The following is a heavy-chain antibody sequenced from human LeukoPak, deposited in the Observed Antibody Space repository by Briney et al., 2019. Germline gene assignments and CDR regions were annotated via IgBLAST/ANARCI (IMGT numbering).Heavy chain of an antibody. CDR2: IYYSGST. CDR3: AGSATSWSGAFDI. Sequence: SETLSLTCTVSGGSISSSSYYWSWIRQPPGKGLEWIGYIYYSGSTNYNPSLKSRVTISVDTSKNQFSLKLSSVTAADTAVYYCAGSATSWSGAFDIWGQGTMVTVSS. D-gene: IGHD2-2*01. CDR1: GGSISSSSYY. V-gene: IGHV4-61*01. J-gene: IGHJ3*02.